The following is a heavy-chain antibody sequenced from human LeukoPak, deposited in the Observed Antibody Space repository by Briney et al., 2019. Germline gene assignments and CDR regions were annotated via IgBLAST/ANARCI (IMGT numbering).Heavy chain of an antibody. CDR3: AKTGPVSGTVDY. CDR2: ITRDGNDK. D-gene: IGHD1-14*01. CDR1: GFTFSSYW. J-gene: IGHJ4*02. Sequence: PGGSLRLSCAASGFTFSSYWMNWVRQAPGKGLGWVAVITRDGNDKYYVESVRGRFTISRDNSKNTLFLQMDSLRPEDTAVYYCAKTGPVSGTVDYWGLGTLVTVSS. V-gene: IGHV3-30*18.